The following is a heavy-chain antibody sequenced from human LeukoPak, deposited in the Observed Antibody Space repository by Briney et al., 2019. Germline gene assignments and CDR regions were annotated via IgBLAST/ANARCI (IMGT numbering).Heavy chain of an antibody. D-gene: IGHD3-22*01. J-gene: IGHJ4*02. Sequence: ASVKVSCKASGYTLTDYYMHWVRQAPGQGLEWMGRINPNSGGTNYAQKFQGRVTMTRDTPISTVYMELSRLRSDDTAVYYCARVGYYESSGYYEYWGQGTLVTVSS. V-gene: IGHV1-2*06. CDR3: ARVGYYESSGYYEY. CDR2: INPNSGGT. CDR1: GYTLTDYY.